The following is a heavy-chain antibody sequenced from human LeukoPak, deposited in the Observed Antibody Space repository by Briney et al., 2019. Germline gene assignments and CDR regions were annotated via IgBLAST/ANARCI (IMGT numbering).Heavy chain of an antibody. CDR2: ISPDSGGT. V-gene: IGHV1-2*02. Sequence: ASVKVSCKSSGYTFTRYYMHWVRQAPGQGLEWMGWISPDSGGTDYAQKFQGRVTMTRDKSFRTAYMEIDRLTSDDTAMYYCARGSGGVSMKPPDYWGQGTLVTVSS. J-gene: IGHJ4*02. D-gene: IGHD2-8*01. CDR3: ARGSGGVSMKPPDY. CDR1: GYTFTRYY.